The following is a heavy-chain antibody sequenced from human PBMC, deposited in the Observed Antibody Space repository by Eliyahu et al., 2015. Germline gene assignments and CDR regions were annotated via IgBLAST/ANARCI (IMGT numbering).Heavy chain of an antibody. CDR3: ARGPRRVVPAAIGVGGNWFDP. CDR1: GGSFSGYY. Sequence: QVQLQQWGAGLLKPSETLSLTCAVYGGSFSGYYWXXIRQPPGKGLEWIGEINHSGSTTYNPSLKSRVTISVDTSKNQFSLKLSSVTAADTAVYYCARGPRRVVPAAIGVGGNWFDPWGQGTLVTVSS. V-gene: IGHV4-34*01. CDR2: INHSGST. J-gene: IGHJ5*02. D-gene: IGHD2-2*02.